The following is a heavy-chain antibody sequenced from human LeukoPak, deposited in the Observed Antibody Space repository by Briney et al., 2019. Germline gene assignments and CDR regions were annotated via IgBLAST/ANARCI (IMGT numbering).Heavy chain of an antibody. Sequence: SGGSLRLSCAASGFTFSTQWMSWVRQAPGKGLEGVAIVNQAGTQKYYVDSVKGRFTISRDNAENSLYLQMNSLGAEDTAVYYCAREHYFYYVDVWGTGTTVTVSS. J-gene: IGHJ6*03. V-gene: IGHV3-7*01. CDR3: AREHYFYYVDV. CDR2: VNQAGTQK. CDR1: GFTFSTQW.